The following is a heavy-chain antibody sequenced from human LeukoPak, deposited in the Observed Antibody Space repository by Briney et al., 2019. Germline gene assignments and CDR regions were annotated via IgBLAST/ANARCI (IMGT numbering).Heavy chain of an antibody. CDR2: IYYSRST. J-gene: IGHJ4*02. CDR3: ARDHPFDY. Sequence: SETLSLTCTVSGGSISSSSYYWGWIRQPPGKGLEWIGSIYYSRSTYYNPSLKSRVTISVDTSKNQFSLKLSSVTAADTAVYYCARDHPFDYWGQGTLVTVSS. CDR1: GGSISSSSYY. V-gene: IGHV4-39*07.